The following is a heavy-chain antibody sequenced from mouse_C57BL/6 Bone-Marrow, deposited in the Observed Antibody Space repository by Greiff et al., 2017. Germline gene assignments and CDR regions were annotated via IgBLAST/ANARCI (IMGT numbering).Heavy chain of an antibody. CDR3: AREDGYYAMDY. J-gene: IGHJ4*01. V-gene: IGHV1-69*01. Sequence: QVQLQQPGAELVMPGASVKLSRKASGYTFTSYWMHWVKQRPGQGLEWIGEIDPSDSYTNYNQKFKGKSTLTVDKSSSTAYMQLSSLTSEDSAVYYCAREDGYYAMDYWGQGTSVTVSS. CDR1: GYTFTSYW. CDR2: IDPSDSYT. D-gene: IGHD2-3*01.